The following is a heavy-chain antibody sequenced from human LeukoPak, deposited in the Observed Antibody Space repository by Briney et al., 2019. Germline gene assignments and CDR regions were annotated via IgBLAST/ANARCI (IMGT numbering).Heavy chain of an antibody. CDR1: GGSISSYY. CDR2: INHSGST. J-gene: IGHJ4*02. CDR3: ARGRSILAY. D-gene: IGHD2-15*01. V-gene: IGHV4-34*01. Sequence: SETLSLTCTVSGGSISSYYWSWIRQPPGKGLEWIGEINHSGSTNYNPSLKSRVTISVDTSKNQFSLKLSSVTAADTAVYYCARGRSILAYWGQGTLVTVSS.